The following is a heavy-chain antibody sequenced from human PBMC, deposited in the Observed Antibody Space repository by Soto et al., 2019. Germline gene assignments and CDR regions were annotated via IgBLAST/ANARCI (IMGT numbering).Heavy chain of an antibody. CDR1: GYTFTGYY. CDR2: INPNSGGT. Sequence: ASVKVSCKASGYTFTGYYMHWVRQAPGQGLEWMGWINPNSGGTNYAQKFQGRVTMTRDTSISTAYMELSRLRSDDTAVYYCARARGYSYGLGDYWGQGTLVTVSS. CDR3: ARARGYSYGLGDY. D-gene: IGHD5-18*01. J-gene: IGHJ4*02. V-gene: IGHV1-2*02.